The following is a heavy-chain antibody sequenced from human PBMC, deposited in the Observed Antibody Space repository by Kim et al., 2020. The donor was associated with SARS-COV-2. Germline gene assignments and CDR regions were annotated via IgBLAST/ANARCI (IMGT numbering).Heavy chain of an antibody. V-gene: IGHV1-18*04. CDR1: GYTFTSYG. CDR3: ARVLYYYGSGSYYHFYGMDV. D-gene: IGHD3-10*01. J-gene: IGHJ6*02. CDR2: ISAYNGNT. Sequence: ASVKVSCKASGYTFTSYGISWVRQAPGQGLEWMGWISAYNGNTNYAQKLQGRVTMTTDTSTSTAYMELRSLRSDDTAVYYCARVLYYYGSGSYYHFYGMDVWGQGTTVTVSS.